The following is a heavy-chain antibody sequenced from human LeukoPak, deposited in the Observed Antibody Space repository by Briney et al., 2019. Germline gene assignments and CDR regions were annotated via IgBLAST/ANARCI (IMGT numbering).Heavy chain of an antibody. D-gene: IGHD3-10*01. J-gene: IGHJ3*02. Sequence: SETLSLTCTVSGGSISSYYWSWIRQPPGKGLEWIGYIYYSGSTNYNPSLKSRVTISVDTSKNQFFLKLSSVTAADTAVYYCARVVTMVRGVKAGAFDIWGQGTMVTVSS. CDR3: ARVVTMVRGVKAGAFDI. CDR2: IYYSGST. V-gene: IGHV4-59*01. CDR1: GGSISSYY.